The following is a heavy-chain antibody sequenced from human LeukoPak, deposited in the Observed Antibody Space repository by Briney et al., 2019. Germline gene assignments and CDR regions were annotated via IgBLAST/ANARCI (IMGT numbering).Heavy chain of an antibody. Sequence: GGSLRLSCAASGFTFRSYAMSWVRQAPGKGLEWVSTITHSDEVTHYADFVKGRFIISRDNSKNTLHLQMNSLRAEDTAVYYCAKSRTTVTTLDAFDIWGQGTMVTVSS. CDR2: ITHSDEVT. J-gene: IGHJ3*02. CDR3: AKSRTTVTTLDAFDI. V-gene: IGHV3-23*01. D-gene: IGHD4-17*01. CDR1: GFTFRSYA.